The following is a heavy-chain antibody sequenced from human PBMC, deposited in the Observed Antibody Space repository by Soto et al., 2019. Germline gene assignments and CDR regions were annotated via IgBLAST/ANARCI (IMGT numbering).Heavy chain of an antibody. Sequence: SVKVSCKASGFTFTSSAVQWVRQARGQRLEWIGWIVVGSGNTNYAQKFQGRVTITADKSTSTAYMELSSLRSEDTAVYYCARGWQQQLVQEFDPWGQGTLVTVSS. CDR2: IVVGSGNT. CDR1: GFTFTSSA. D-gene: IGHD6-13*01. CDR3: ARGWQQQLVQEFDP. V-gene: IGHV1-58*01. J-gene: IGHJ5*02.